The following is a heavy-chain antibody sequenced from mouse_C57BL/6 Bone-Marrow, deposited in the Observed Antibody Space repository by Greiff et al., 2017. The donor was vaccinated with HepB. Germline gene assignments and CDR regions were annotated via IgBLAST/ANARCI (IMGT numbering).Heavy chain of an antibody. CDR3: ASLGSRQFAY. Sequence: EVKLLDSGGDLVKPGGSLKLSCAASGFTFSSYGMSWVRQTPDKRLEWVATISSGGSYTYYPDSVKGRFTISRDNAKNTLYLQLSSLKSEDAAMYYCASLGSRQFAYWGQGTLVTVSA. CDR1: GFTFSSYG. V-gene: IGHV5-6*01. J-gene: IGHJ3*01. CDR2: ISSGGSYT. D-gene: IGHD1-1*01.